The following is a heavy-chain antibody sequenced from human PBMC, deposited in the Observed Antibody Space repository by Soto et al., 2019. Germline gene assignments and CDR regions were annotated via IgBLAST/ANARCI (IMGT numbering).Heavy chain of an antibody. CDR2: IRKDASVE. J-gene: IGHJ3*01. D-gene: IGHD3-22*01. CDR3: ARDAKDRDSSVYYDVFDV. CDR1: GFTFGNYW. Sequence: DVQLMESGGGLVQPGGSLRLSCAASGFTFGNYWMTWVRQAPGKGLEWVANIRKDASVENYGDSVKGRFSVSRDTAKESLYLQMNSMRIQDTAVYSVARDAKDRDSSVYYDVFDVWGQGTMVTVSS. V-gene: IGHV3-7*03.